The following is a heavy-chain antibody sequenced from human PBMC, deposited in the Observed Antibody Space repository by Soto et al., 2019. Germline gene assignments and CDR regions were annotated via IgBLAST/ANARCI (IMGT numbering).Heavy chain of an antibody. V-gene: IGHV3-9*01. CDR3: ARGGDRFDGMDV. D-gene: IGHD3-16*01. CDR1: GFSFDEYA. Sequence: HPGGSLRLSCAASGFSFDEYAMHCVRQVRGKGLEWVSGTNWNGLSLAYADSVRGRFTISREDAKNSLSLQMNSLRVGDTAVYYCARGGDRFDGMDVWGQGATVTVS. J-gene: IGHJ6*02. CDR2: TNWNGLSL.